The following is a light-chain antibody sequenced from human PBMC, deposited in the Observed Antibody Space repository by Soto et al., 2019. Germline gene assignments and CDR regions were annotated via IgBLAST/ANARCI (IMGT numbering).Light chain of an antibody. CDR3: QHYVTPLTT. J-gene: IGKJ1*01. CDR1: QSVTSNY. CDR2: GAS. Sequence: EIVLTQSPGTLSLSPGERATLSCGASQSVTSNYLAWYQQKPGQAPRLLIFGASIRVKGIPDRFIGSGSGTDFTLTISRLEPEDFAVYYCQHYVTPLTTFGQGTKVEVK. V-gene: IGKV3-20*01.